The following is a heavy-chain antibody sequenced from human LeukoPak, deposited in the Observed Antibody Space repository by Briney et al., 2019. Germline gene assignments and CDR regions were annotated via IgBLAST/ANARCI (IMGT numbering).Heavy chain of an antibody. D-gene: IGHD6-19*01. Sequence: PGGSLRLSCAASGFTFSSYAMHWVRQAPGKGLEWVSGISWNSGSIGYADSVKGRFTISRDNAKNSLYLQMNSLRAEDTALYYCAKDIPSIAVAGTPFVDYWGQGTLVTVSS. CDR2: ISWNSGSI. V-gene: IGHV3-9*01. CDR3: AKDIPSIAVAGTPFVDY. J-gene: IGHJ4*02. CDR1: GFTFSSYA.